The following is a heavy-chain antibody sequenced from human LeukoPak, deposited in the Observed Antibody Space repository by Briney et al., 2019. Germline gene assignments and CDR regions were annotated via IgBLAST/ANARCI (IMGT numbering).Heavy chain of an antibody. J-gene: IGHJ3*02. V-gene: IGHV4-34*01. CDR2: IYYSGST. D-gene: IGHD2-15*01. CDR1: GGSFSGYY. CDR3: ARQRGYDAFDI. Sequence: SETLSLTCAVYGGSFSGYYWSWIRQPPGKGLEWIGSIYYSGSTYYNPSLKSRVTISVDTSKNQFSLKLSSVTAADTAVYYCARQRGYDAFDIWGQGTMVTVSS.